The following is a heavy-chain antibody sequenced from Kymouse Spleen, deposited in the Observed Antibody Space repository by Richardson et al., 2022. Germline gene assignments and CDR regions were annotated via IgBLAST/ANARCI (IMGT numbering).Heavy chain of an antibody. CDR1: GGSVSSGSYY. CDR2: IYYSGST. V-gene: IGHV4-61*01. Sequence: QVQLQESGPGLVKPSETLSLTCTVSGGSVSSGSYYWSWIRQPPGKGLEWIGYIYYSGSTNYNPSLKSRVTISVDTSKNQFSLKLSSVTAADTAVYYCARGITGTLYYYYGMDVWGQGTTVTVSS. D-gene: IGHD1-20*01,IGHD1-7*01. CDR3: ARGITGTLYYYYGMDV. J-gene: IGHJ6*02.